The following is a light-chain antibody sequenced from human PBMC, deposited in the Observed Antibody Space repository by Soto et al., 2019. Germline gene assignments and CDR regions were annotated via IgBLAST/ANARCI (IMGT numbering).Light chain of an antibody. J-gene: IGKJ2*01. CDR1: QNISSSY. V-gene: IGKV3-20*01. CDR2: AAS. CDR3: QQYGGSALYT. Sequence: EIVLTQSPGTLSLSPGVRATLSCRASQNISSSYLAWYQQKPGQAPRLLIHAASSRATGIPDRFSGSGSGTDFTLTISRLEPEDFAVYYCQQYGGSALYTFGQGTKLEIK.